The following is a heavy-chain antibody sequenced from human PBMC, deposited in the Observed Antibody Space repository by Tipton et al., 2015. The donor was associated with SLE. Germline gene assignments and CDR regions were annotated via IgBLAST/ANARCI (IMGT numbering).Heavy chain of an antibody. D-gene: IGHD3-22*01. CDR2: IRYDGSNK. CDR1: GISFSKYD. CDR3: AKDRTRSYYDSNGHFDY. J-gene: IGHJ4*02. Sequence: GSLRLSCEATGISFSKYDMHWVRQAPGKGLEWVAFIRYDGSNKYYADSVKGRFTISRDNSKNTLYLQTNSLRAEDTAVYYCAKDRTRSYYDSNGHFDYWGQGTLVTVSS. V-gene: IGHV3-30*02.